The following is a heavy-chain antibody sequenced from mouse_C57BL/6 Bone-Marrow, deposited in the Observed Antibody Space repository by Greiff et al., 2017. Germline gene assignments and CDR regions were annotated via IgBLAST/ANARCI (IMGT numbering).Heavy chain of an antibody. CDR1: GFNIKDDY. V-gene: IGHV14-4*01. D-gene: IGHD1-1*01. J-gene: IGHJ2*01. CDR2: IDPENGDT. Sequence: EVQLQQSGAELVRPGASVKLSCTASGFNIKDDYMHWVKQRPEQGLEWIGWIDPENGDTEYASKFQGKATITADTSSNTAYLQLSSLTSEDTAVYYCTTKLGYYYGSSGYFDYWGQGTTLTVSS. CDR3: TTKLGYYYGSSGYFDY.